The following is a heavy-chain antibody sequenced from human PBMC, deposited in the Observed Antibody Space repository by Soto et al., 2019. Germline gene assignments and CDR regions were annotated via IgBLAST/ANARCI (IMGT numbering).Heavy chain of an antibody. Sequence: QVQLVESGGGVVQPRTSLRLSCVGSGFTFRSYVIHWVRQAPGKGLEWVALTSYDGSNNFYGDSVKGRFTISRDNSRNTVELQMDSLRLEDTALYYCARWGTTGGLDVWGQGTVVSVSA. CDR2: TSYDGSNN. D-gene: IGHD3-16*01. CDR3: ARWGTTGGLDV. CDR1: GFTFRSYV. J-gene: IGHJ4*02. V-gene: IGHV3-33*05.